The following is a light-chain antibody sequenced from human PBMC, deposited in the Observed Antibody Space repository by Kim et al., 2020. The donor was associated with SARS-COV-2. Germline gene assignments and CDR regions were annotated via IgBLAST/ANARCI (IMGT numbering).Light chain of an antibody. CDR1: QSISRY. V-gene: IGKV1-39*01. CDR2: AAS. CDR3: QQRHSNPPYT. J-gene: IGKJ2*01. Sequence: DIQMTQSPSSLSASVGDRVTITCRTSQSISRYLNWYQQKPGKAPKLLIYAASSLESGVPSRFSGSGSGTDFTLTISSLQPEDFATYYCQQRHSNPPYTFGQGTKLEIK.